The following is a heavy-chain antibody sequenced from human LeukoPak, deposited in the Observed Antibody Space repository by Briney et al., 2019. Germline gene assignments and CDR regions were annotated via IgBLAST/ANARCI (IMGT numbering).Heavy chain of an antibody. CDR2: ISRTGSYI. D-gene: IGHD2-15*01. Sequence: GGSLRLSCAASGFTFSSYNMNWVRQAPGRGLEWVSSISRTGSYIYYADSVKGRFTISRDNAQNSLYLQMNSLRVEDTAVYYCARVLESDCRGGSCYSGLDYWGQGTLVTVSS. CDR3: ARVLESDCRGGSCYSGLDY. J-gene: IGHJ4*02. CDR1: GFTFSSYN. V-gene: IGHV3-21*01.